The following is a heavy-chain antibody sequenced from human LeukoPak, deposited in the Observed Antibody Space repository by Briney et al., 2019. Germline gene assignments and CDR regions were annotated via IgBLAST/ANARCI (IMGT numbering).Heavy chain of an antibody. V-gene: IGHV4-34*01. CDR3: ARGRPNLMVGAITISWGYFDH. CDR1: GFTFSSYG. CDR2: INVGGTT. D-gene: IGHD5-12*01. J-gene: IGHJ4*02. Sequence: PGGSLRLSCAASGFTFSSYGMSWIRQTPGKGLEWIGDINVGGTTTHNPSLKSRVTLSLDASKNQFSLKLNFVTAADTGLYYCARGRPNLMVGAITISWGYFDHWGQGTLVTVSS.